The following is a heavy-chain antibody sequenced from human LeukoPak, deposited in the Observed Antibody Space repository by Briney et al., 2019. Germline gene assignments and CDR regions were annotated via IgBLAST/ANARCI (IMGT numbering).Heavy chain of an antibody. D-gene: IGHD6-19*01. CDR2: ISYDGSNK. V-gene: IGHV3-30*18. Sequence: GGSLRLSCAASGFTFSSYGMHWVRQAPGKGLEWVAVISYDGSNKYYADSVKGRFTISRDNSKNTLYLQMNSLRAEDTAVYYCAKSYSSGWSSYYYYYMDVWGKGTTVTVSS. CDR1: GFTFSSYG. J-gene: IGHJ6*03. CDR3: AKSYSSGWSSYYYYYMDV.